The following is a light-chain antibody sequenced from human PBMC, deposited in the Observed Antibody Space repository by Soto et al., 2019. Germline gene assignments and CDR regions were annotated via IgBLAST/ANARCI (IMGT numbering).Light chain of an antibody. CDR2: DNN. CDR1: SSNIGAGYD. Sequence: QSELTQPPSVSGAPGQRVTISCTGSSSNIGAGYDVHWYQQLPGTAPKLLIYDNNNRPSGVPDRFSVSKSGTSASLAITGLQAEDEADYYCQSYDSSLRRVFGGGTKLTVL. CDR3: QSYDSSLRRV. V-gene: IGLV1-40*01. J-gene: IGLJ2*01.